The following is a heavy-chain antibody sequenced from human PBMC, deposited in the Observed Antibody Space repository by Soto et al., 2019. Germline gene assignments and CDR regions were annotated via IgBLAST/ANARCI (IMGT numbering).Heavy chain of an antibody. Sequence: EVQLLESGGGLVQPGGSLRLSCAASGFTFSNSGMTWVRQAPGKGLEWVAGITGSGGGTYFVDSVKGRFTISRDNAKNTVDLQMNSLRAEDSGVYYCSKRPRAAAGCDYWGQGALVTVSS. V-gene: IGHV3-23*01. D-gene: IGHD6-13*01. CDR3: SKRPRAAAGCDY. CDR2: ITGSGGGT. CDR1: GFTFSNSG. J-gene: IGHJ4*02.